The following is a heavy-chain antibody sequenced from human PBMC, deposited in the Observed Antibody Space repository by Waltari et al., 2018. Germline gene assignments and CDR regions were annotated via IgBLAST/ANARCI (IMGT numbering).Heavy chain of an antibody. CDR1: GFTFTRSW. CDR3: ARTGDDY. J-gene: IGHJ4*02. CDR2: INQGGSDK. V-gene: IGHV3-7*03. D-gene: IGHD1-1*01. Sequence: EVQLVASGAGLFQPGGSLRLACAASGFTFTRSWMSWVRQAPGKGLECVANINQGGSDKNYVEAVKGRFTIHRDNAKNSLYLQMNSLRAEDTAVYYCARTGDDYWGQGTLVTVSS.